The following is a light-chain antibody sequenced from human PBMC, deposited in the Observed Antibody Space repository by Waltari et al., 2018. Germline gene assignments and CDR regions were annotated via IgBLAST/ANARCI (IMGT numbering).Light chain of an antibody. CDR2: DAS. Sequence: EIELTQSPATLSLSPGERATLSCRASQSVSTSLAWYQQKPGQAPRLLIYDASNRATGIPARFSGSGSGTDFTLTISSLEPEDFAVYYCQQRSNWPPITFGQGTRLEIK. J-gene: IGKJ5*01. CDR3: QQRSNWPPIT. CDR1: QSVSTS. V-gene: IGKV3-11*01.